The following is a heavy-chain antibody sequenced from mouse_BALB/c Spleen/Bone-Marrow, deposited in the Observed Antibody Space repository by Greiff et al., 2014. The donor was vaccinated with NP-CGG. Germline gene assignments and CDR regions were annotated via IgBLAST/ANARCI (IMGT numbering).Heavy chain of an antibody. V-gene: IGHV1-87*01. CDR1: GYTFTSYW. Sequence: VQLQQSGAELARPGASVKLSCKASGYTFTSYWTQWVKQRPGQGLEWIGAIYPGDGDTTYTQKFKGKATLTADKSSSTAYMQLSSLASEDSAVYYCARGAPFDYWGQGTTLTVSS. CDR3: ARGAPFDY. CDR2: IYPGDGDT. J-gene: IGHJ2*01.